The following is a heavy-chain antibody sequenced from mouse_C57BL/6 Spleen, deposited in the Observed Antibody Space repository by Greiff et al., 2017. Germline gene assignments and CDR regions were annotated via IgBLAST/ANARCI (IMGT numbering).Heavy chain of an antibody. CDR3: ARGLITTVVSYWYFDV. J-gene: IGHJ1*03. V-gene: IGHV3-6*01. D-gene: IGHD1-1*01. CDR1: GYSITSGYY. Sequence: EVQLQQSGPGLVKPSQSLSLTCSVTGYSITSGYYWNWIRQFPGNKLEWMGYISYDGSNNYNPSLKNRISITRDTSKNQFFLKLNSVTTEDTATYYGARGLITTVVSYWYFDVWGTGTTVTVSS. CDR2: ISYDGSN.